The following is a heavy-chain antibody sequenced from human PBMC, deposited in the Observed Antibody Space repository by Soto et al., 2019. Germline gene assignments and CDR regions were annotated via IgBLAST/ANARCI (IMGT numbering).Heavy chain of an antibody. D-gene: IGHD3-16*01. J-gene: IGHJ4*02. CDR3: AREGTGDPTFFDY. V-gene: IGHV4-61*01. Sequence: SGTLSLTCTVSGGSVSSGSYYWSWIRQPPGKGLEWIGYIYYSVTTHYNPSLKSRVTISVDTSKKQFSLKLTSVTAAYTAVYSCAREGTGDPTFFDYWGRGTLVTVSS. CDR1: GGSVSSGSYY. CDR2: IYYSVTT.